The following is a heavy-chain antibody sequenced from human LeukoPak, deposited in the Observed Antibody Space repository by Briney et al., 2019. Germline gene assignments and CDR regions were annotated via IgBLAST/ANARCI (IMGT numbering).Heavy chain of an antibody. CDR1: GYRFTDYY. CDR3: ASALNSRSSSC. Sequence: GASVKVSGKASGYRFTDYYMHWVRQAPGQGLEWMGWFNPETGGTKYAQRFQGRVTMTTDTTISTAYMELTRLRSDDTAVYYCASALNSRSSSCWGQGTRVTVSS. CDR2: FNPETGGT. D-gene: IGHD6-13*01. V-gene: IGHV1-2*02. J-gene: IGHJ4*02.